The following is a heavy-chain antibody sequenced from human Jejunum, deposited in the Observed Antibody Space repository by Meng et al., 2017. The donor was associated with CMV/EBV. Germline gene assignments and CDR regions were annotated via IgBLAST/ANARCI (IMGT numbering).Heavy chain of an antibody. D-gene: IGHD1-26*01. J-gene: IGHJ4*02. CDR2: INAYNGDT. Sequence: VQMVQSGAVVKKXXXXVXGXCKASGYTFTTYGISWVRQAPGQGLEWMGWINAYNGDTNYAQTLQGRVTMTTDTSTSTAYMELRSLRSDDTAVYYCARVEVGITSGDYWGQGTLVTVSS. CDR1: GYTFTTYG. V-gene: IGHV1-18*01. CDR3: ARVEVGITSGDY.